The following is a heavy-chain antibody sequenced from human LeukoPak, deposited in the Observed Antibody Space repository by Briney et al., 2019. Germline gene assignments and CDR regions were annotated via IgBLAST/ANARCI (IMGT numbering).Heavy chain of an antibody. Sequence: SETLSLTCSVSGSSMNLYSWNWIRQSPGKGLEWIAYMYYSGTTNYNPSLENRAAISLDLSRHQFSLRLNSVTAADTAVYYCARIRLGEPGDYWGQGTLVTVSS. CDR2: MYYSGTT. CDR3: ARIRLGEPGDY. J-gene: IGHJ4*02. D-gene: IGHD3-16*01. CDR1: GSSMNLYS. V-gene: IGHV4-59*12.